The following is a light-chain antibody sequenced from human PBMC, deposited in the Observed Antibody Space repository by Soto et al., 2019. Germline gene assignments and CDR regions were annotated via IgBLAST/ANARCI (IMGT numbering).Light chain of an antibody. J-gene: IGKJ1*01. CDR3: QHYGTSTWT. CDR1: QNVDSNY. Sequence: EIVLTQSPGTLSLSPGERATLSCRASQNVDSNYLAWYQQKPGQAPRLLIYSASTRATGIPARFSGSGSGTDFTLTISRLEAEDFAVYYCQHYGTSTWTFGQGTKVDIK. V-gene: IGKV3-20*01. CDR2: SAS.